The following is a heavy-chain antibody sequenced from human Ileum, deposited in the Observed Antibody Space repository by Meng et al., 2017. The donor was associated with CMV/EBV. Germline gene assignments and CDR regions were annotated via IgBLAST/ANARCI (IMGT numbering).Heavy chain of an antibody. Sequence: SGFTFSNHHMDWVRQAPGKGLEWVGRIKNKANSYITEYAASVRGRFTISRDDSKNSLYLQMNSLKTEETAVYYCGRDSMKGGGFDCWGQGILVTVSS. V-gene: IGHV3-72*01. CDR3: GRDSMKGGGFDC. CDR1: GFTFSNHH. D-gene: IGHD3-10*01. J-gene: IGHJ4*02. CDR2: IKNKANSYIT.